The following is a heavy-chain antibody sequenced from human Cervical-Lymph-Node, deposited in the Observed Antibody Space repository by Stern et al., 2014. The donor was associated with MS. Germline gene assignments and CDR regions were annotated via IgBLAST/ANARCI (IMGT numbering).Heavy chain of an antibody. CDR2: IHYSGST. V-gene: IGHV4-31*03. D-gene: IGHD6-13*01. Sequence: QVQLQESGPGLVKPSQTLSLTCTVSGGSISSGLYYWSWIRQHPGKGLEWIGYIHYSGSTYYNPSLKSRVTISRDTSKNQFSLKLSSVTAADTAVYYCARELSSSWYNWFDPWGQGTLVTVPS. CDR1: GGSISSGLYY. J-gene: IGHJ5*02. CDR3: ARELSSSWYNWFDP.